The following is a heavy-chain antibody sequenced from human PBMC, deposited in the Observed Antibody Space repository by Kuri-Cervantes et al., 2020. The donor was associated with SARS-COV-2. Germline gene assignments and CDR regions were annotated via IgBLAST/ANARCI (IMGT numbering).Heavy chain of an antibody. CDR3: AHRRPEDTFFDI. J-gene: IGHJ3*02. V-gene: IGHV2-5*02. CDR1: GFSLSTSGVG. Sequence: SGPTLVKPTQTLTLTCTFSGFSLSTSGVGVGWIRQPPGKALEWLALIYWDDDKRYSPSLKSRLTITKDTSKNQVVPTMTNMDPVDTATYYCAHRRPEDTFFDIWGQGTMVTVSS. CDR2: IYWDDDK.